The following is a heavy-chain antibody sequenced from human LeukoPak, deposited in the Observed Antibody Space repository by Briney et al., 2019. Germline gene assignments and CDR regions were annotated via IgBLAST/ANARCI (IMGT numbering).Heavy chain of an antibody. CDR2: INPNSGGT. Sequence: GASVKVSFTSSGYSFTGYYMHWVRQAPGQGLEWMGWINPNSGGTNYAQKFQGRVTMTRDTSISTAYMELSRLRSDDTAVYYCARGSIQLWLLDYWGQGTLVTVSS. CDR3: ARGSIQLWLLDY. V-gene: IGHV1-2*02. CDR1: GYSFTGYY. J-gene: IGHJ4*02. D-gene: IGHD5-18*01.